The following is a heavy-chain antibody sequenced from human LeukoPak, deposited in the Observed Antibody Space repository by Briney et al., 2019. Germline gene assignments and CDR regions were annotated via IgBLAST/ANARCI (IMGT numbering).Heavy chain of an antibody. V-gene: IGHV1-18*01. D-gene: IGHD2-2*01. CDR2: ISAYNGNT. CDR1: GYTFTSYG. CDR3: ARGDIVVVPAAMGGYYYYMDV. J-gene: IGHJ6*03. Sequence: GASVKVSCKASGYTFTSYGISWVRQAPGQGLEWMGWISAYNGNTNYAQKLQGRVTMTTDTSTSTAYMELRSLRPDDTAVYYCARGDIVVVPAAMGGYYYYMDVWGKGTTVTVSS.